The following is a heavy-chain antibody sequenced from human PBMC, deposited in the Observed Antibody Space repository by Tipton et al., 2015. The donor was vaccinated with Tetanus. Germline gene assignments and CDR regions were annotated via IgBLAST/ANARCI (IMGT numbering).Heavy chain of an antibody. CDR1: GGSVSRSSHY. CDR3: ARATEHDIMTGYDN. D-gene: IGHD3-9*01. V-gene: IGHV4-61*01. Sequence: TLSLTCTVSGGSVSRSSHYWTWIRQPPGKELEWVGYVYHSGSTNYHPSLKSRVTISVDKAKNQFSLKLTSVTAADTAVYYCARATEHDIMTGYDNWGPGTQVTVSS. J-gene: IGHJ4*02. CDR2: VYHSGST.